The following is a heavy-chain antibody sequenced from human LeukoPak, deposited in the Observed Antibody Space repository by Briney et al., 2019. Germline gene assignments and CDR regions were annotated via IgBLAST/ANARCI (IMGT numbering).Heavy chain of an antibody. J-gene: IGHJ4*02. CDR1: GFTFSSYA. CDR2: ISGNGGST. V-gene: IGHV3-23*01. Sequence: GGSLRLSCAASGFTFSSYAMSWVRQARGKGLEGVSAISGNGGSTYYADSVKGRFTISRDNSKNTLYLQMNSLRAEDTAVYYCAKDRNFADPIVATGYWGQGTLVTVSS. D-gene: IGHD5-12*01. CDR3: AKDRNFADPIVATGY.